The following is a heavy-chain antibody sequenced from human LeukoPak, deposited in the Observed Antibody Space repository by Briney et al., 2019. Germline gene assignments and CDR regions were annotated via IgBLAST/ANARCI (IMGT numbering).Heavy chain of an antibody. CDR2: IFYSGHS. V-gene: IGHV4-59*12. Sequence: SETLSLTCSVSGDFSSRYYWSWVRQPLGKGLEWLGHIFYSGHSNYNASLTSRIRMSVDTSKAQFSLELPSLSAADTAVYYCARIDPLGFFDQWGPGILVTVSS. CDR1: GDFSSRYY. CDR3: ARIDPLGFFDQ. D-gene: IGHD6-25*01. J-gene: IGHJ4*02.